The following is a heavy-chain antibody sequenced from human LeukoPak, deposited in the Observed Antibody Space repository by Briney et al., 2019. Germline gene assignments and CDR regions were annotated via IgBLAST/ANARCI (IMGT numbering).Heavy chain of an antibody. CDR3: ARDRFDRSGWYWYIDY. Sequence: GKSLRLSCAASGFILSTHAMHWVRQAPGKGLEWVAVISYDGRKTYYADSVKGRFTVSRNNSKNTLYLQMNDLRPEDTAVFYCARDRFDRSGWYWYIDYWGQGVLVTVSS. J-gene: IGHJ4*02. V-gene: IGHV3-30*04. CDR1: GFILSTHA. D-gene: IGHD6-19*01. CDR2: ISYDGRKT.